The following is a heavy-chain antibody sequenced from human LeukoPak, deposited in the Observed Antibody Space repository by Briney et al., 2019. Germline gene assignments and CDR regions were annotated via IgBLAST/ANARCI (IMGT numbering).Heavy chain of an antibody. CDR3: AKTTVTSEYYYYYMDV. D-gene: IGHD4-17*01. CDR2: ISAYNGNT. J-gene: IGHJ6*03. V-gene: IGHV1-18*01. CDR1: GYTFTSYG. Sequence: GASVKVSCKASGYTFTSYGISWVRQAPGQGLEWMGWISAYNGNTYYAQNLQGRVTMTTDTSTSTAYMELRSLRSDDTAVYYGAKTTVTSEYYYYYMDVWGKGTTVTVSS.